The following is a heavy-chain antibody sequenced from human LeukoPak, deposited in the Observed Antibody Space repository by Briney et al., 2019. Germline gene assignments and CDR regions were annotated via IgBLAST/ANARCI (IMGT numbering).Heavy chain of an antibody. J-gene: IGHJ4*02. CDR2: ISYDGSNK. D-gene: IGHD5-24*01. CDR1: GFTFSSYG. Sequence: GRSLRLSCAASGFTFSSYGMHWVRQAPGKGLEWVAVISYDGSNKYYADSVKGRFTISRDNSKNTLYLQMNSLRAEDTAVYYCAKDAAGMATTQGFFDYWGQGTLVTVSS. CDR3: AKDAAGMATTQGFFDY. V-gene: IGHV3-30*18.